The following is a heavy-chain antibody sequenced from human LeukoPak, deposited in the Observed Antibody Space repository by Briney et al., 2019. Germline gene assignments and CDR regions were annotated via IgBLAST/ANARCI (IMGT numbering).Heavy chain of an antibody. D-gene: IGHD4-17*01. CDR3: AKDPNGDYLGAFDS. V-gene: IGHV3-30*02. CDR2: IRYDGSNK. Sequence: PGGSLRLSCAASGFTFSSYGMHWVRQAPGKGLEWVAFIRYDGSNKYYADSVKGRFTISRDNSKNTLYLQMNSLRAEDTAVYYCAKDPNGDYLGAFDSWGQGTLVTVSS. CDR1: GFTFSSYG. J-gene: IGHJ4*02.